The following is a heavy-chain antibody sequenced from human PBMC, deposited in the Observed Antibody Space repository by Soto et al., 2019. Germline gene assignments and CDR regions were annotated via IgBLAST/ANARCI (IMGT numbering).Heavy chain of an antibody. Sequence: EVQLLESGGGLVQPGGSLRLSCAASGFTFSSYAMSWVRQAPGKGLEWVSAISGSGGSTYYADSVKGRFTISRDNSKNTRYLQMNSLRAEDTAVYYCAKDLYYDSSGYYHGDYWGQGTLVTVSS. J-gene: IGHJ4*02. CDR1: GFTFSSYA. CDR3: AKDLYYDSSGYYHGDY. V-gene: IGHV3-23*01. CDR2: ISGSGGST. D-gene: IGHD3-22*01.